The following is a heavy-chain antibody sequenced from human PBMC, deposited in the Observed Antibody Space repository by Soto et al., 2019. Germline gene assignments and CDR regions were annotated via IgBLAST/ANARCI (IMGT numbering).Heavy chain of an antibody. CDR1: RGTFSSYA. J-gene: IGHJ5*02. CDR3: AREYCSGGSCYRGGFDP. Sequence: SSAKVSCKDSRGTFSSYAISWVRQAPGQGLEWMGGIIPIFGTANYAQKFQGRVTITADESTSTAYMELSSLRSEDTAVYYCAREYCSGGSCYRGGFDPWGQGTLVTVSS. CDR2: IIPIFGTA. D-gene: IGHD2-15*01. V-gene: IGHV1-69*13.